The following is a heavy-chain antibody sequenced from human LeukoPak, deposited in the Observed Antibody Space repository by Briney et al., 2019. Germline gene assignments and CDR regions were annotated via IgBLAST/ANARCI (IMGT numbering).Heavy chain of an antibody. CDR1: GGSFSSYY. Sequence: SETLSLTCTVSGGSFSSYYWSWIRQPPGKGLEWIGYIYYSGSTNYNPSLKSRVTISVDTSKNQFSLKLSSVTAADTAVYYCARQSSSSFLYYFDYWGQGTLVTVSS. CDR2: IYYSGST. V-gene: IGHV4-59*08. D-gene: IGHD6-6*01. J-gene: IGHJ4*02. CDR3: ARQSSSSFLYYFDY.